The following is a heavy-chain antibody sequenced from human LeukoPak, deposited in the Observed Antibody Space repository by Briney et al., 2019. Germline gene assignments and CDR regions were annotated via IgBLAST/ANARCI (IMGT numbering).Heavy chain of an antibody. CDR2: INPNSGGT. CDR1: GYTFTGYY. CDR3: ARERPPEQQLVGIYYYGMDV. Sequence: ASVKVSCKASGYTFTGYYMHWVRQAPGQGLEWMGWINPNSGGTNYAQKFQGRVTMTRDTSISTAYMELGRLRSDDTAVYYCARERPPEQQLVGIYYYGMDVWGQGTTVTVSS. V-gene: IGHV1-2*02. J-gene: IGHJ6*02. D-gene: IGHD6-13*01.